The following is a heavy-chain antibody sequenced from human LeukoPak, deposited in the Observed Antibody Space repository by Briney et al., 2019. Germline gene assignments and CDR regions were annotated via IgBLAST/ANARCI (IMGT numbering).Heavy chain of an antibody. V-gene: IGHV3-23*01. J-gene: IGHJ4*02. CDR2: FSGSGGST. CDR3: ARSGLNRFDY. Sequence: GGSLRLSCAASGFTFNSYWMTWVRQAPGKGLEWVSTFSGSGGSTYYADSVKGRFSISRDNSKNTLYLQMNSLRAEDTAAYYCARSGLNRFDYWGQGTLVTVSS. D-gene: IGHD2-15*01. CDR1: GFTFNSYW.